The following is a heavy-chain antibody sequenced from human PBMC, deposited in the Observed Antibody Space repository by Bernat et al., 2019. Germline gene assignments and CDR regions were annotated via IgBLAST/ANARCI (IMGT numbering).Heavy chain of an antibody. CDR3: NTVPRVLYGDYMYFDY. D-gene: IGHD4-17*01. CDR2: IKSKTDGGTT. CDR1: GFTFSNSW. V-gene: IGHV3-15*07. Sequence: EGQRGEAGGGGGKPGGSLRLSCAASGFTFSNSWMNWVRQAPGKGLEWVGRIKSKTDGGTTDYAAPVEVRFTISRDDSKNTLYLQMNSLKTEDTDVSYCNTVPRVLYGDYMYFDYWGQGTMVTVSS. J-gene: IGHJ4*02.